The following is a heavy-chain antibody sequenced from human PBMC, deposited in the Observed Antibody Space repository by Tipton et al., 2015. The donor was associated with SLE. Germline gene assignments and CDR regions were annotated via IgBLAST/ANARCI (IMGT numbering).Heavy chain of an antibody. CDR3: ANSIAVAGTEYYGMDV. D-gene: IGHD6-19*01. Sequence: TLSLTCAVYGGSFSGYYWSWIRQPPGKGLEWIGEINHSGSTNYNPSLKSRVTISVDTSRNQFSLKLSSETAADTAVYYCANSIAVAGTEYYGMDVWGQGTTVTVSS. V-gene: IGHV4-34*01. CDR1: GGSFSGYY. J-gene: IGHJ6*02. CDR2: INHSGST.